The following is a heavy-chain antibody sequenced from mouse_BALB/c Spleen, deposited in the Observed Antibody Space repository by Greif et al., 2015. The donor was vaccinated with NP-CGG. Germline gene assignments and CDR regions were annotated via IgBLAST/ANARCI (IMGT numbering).Heavy chain of an antibody. CDR3: ARENDYDTFDY. J-gene: IGHJ2*01. Sequence: EVKLQESGGGLVQPGGSRKLSCAASGFTFSSFGMHWVRQAPEKGLEWVAYISSGSSTIYYADTVKGRFTISRDNPKNTLFPQMTSLRSEDTAMYYCARENDYDTFDYWGQGTTLTVSS. CDR2: ISSGSSTI. D-gene: IGHD2-4*01. CDR1: GFTFSSFG. V-gene: IGHV5-17*02.